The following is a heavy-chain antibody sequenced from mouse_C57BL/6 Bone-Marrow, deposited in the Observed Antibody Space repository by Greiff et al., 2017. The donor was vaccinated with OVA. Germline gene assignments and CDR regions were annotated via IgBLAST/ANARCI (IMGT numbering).Heavy chain of an antibody. Sequence: EVQLVESGGGLVQSGRSLRLSCATSGFTFSDFYMEWVRQAPGKGLEWIAASRNKANDYTTEYSASVKGRFIVSRDTSQSILYLQMNALRAEDTAIYYCARDAYDYLFAYWGQGTLVTVSA. CDR1: GFTFSDFY. D-gene: IGHD2-4*01. V-gene: IGHV7-1*01. CDR3: ARDAYDYLFAY. CDR2: SRNKANDYTT. J-gene: IGHJ3*01.